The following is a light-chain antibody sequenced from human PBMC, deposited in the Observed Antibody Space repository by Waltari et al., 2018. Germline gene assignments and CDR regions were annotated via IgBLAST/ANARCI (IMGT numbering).Light chain of an antibody. Sequence: QSALTQPASVSGSPGQSIAISCTGTSSDVGVYDSVSWYQQHPGKAPNLVVYEVTNRPPGVSNRFSGSKSGNTVSLTISGLQAEDEADYYCCAYTSSSVSYVFGTGTKVTVL. V-gene: IGLV2-14*01. J-gene: IGLJ1*01. CDR2: EVT. CDR3: CAYTSSSVSYV. CDR1: SSDVGVYDS.